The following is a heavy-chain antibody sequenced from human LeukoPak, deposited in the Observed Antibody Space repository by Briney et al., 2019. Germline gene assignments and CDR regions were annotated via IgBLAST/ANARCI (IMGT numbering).Heavy chain of an antibody. CDR3: ARGYSYGWGDYYYMDV. Sequence: GGSLRLSCVASGFTFDDYAMHWVRQAPGKGLESVAAISRDSGNIGYVDSVKGRFTISRDNAKSSLYLQMNSLRAEDTALYYCARGYSYGWGDYYYMDVWGKGTTVTVPS. CDR2: ISRDSGNI. CDR1: GFTFDDYA. V-gene: IGHV3-9*01. D-gene: IGHD5-18*01. J-gene: IGHJ6*03.